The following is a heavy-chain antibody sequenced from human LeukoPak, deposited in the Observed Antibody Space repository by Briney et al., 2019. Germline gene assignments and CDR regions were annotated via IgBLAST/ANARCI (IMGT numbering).Heavy chain of an antibody. D-gene: IGHD6-19*01. Sequence: GGSLRLSCAASGFTFRSYGRHWVRQAPGKGLEWVAVIWYDGSNKYYADSVKGRFTISRDNSKNTLYLQMNSLRAEDTAVYYSAREIGVAAQYFDYWGQGTLVTVSS. CDR2: IWYDGSNK. V-gene: IGHV3-33*01. CDR3: AREIGVAAQYFDY. J-gene: IGHJ4*02. CDR1: GFTFRSYG.